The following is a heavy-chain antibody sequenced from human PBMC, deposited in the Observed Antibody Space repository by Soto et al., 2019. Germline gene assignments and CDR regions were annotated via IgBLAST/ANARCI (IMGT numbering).Heavy chain of an antibody. J-gene: IGHJ4*02. CDR3: ARDPAGQEGSGWFRYYFDY. V-gene: IGHV3-30-3*01. D-gene: IGHD6-19*01. CDR1: GFTFSSYA. Sequence: GGSLRLSCAASGFTFSSYAMHWVRQAPGKGLEWVAVISYDGSNKYYADSVKGRFTISRDNSKSTLYLQMNSLRAEDTAVYYCARDPAGQEGSGWFRYYFDYWGQGTLVTVSS. CDR2: ISYDGSNK.